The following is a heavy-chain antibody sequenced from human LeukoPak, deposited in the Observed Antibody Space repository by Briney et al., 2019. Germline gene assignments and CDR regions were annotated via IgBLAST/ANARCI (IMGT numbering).Heavy chain of an antibody. J-gene: IGHJ4*02. CDR2: ISSGNYI. CDR1: GLTFSNYR. Sequence: PGGSLRLSCAASGLTFSNYRMNWVRQAPGKGLEWVSSISSGNYIYYADSMRGRFTISRDNAKNSVYLQMSSLRAEDTAVYYCAGHPTEMNTLWGQGTLVTVSS. V-gene: IGHV3-21*01. D-gene: IGHD5-24*01. CDR3: AGHPTEMNTL.